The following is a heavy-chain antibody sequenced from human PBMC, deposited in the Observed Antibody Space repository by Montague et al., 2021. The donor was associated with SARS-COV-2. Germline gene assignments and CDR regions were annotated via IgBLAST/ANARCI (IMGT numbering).Heavy chain of an antibody. D-gene: IGHD1-14*01. V-gene: IGHV6-1*01. CDR3: TQERGPGRTTWHYFDY. Sequence: AISGDSVSSNIAAWNWIRQSPSRGLEWLGRTYYRSKWYNDYAVSVRSRITIGPDTSKNQFSLQLNSVTPEDTAVYYCTQERGPGRTTWHYFDYWGQGTLVTVSS. CDR2: TYYRSKWYN. J-gene: IGHJ4*02. CDR1: GDSVSSNIAA.